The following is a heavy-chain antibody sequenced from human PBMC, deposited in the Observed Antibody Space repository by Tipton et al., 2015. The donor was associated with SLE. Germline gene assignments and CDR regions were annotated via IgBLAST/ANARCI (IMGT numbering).Heavy chain of an antibody. J-gene: IGHJ3*02. CDR3: ARQVGAKAFDI. CDR1: GGSISSYY. V-gene: IGHV4-4*07. Sequence: TLSLTCTVSGGSISSYYWSWIRQPAGKGLAWIGRLYPSGSTNYNPSLKSRVTMSVDTSKNQFSLKLSSVTAADTAVYYCARQVGAKAFDIWGQGTMVTVSS. D-gene: IGHD1-26*01. CDR2: LYPSGST.